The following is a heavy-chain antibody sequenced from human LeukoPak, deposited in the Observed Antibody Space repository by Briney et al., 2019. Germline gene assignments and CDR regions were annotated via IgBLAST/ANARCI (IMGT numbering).Heavy chain of an antibody. Sequence: GGSLGLSCAASGFTFSSYAMSWVRQAPGKGLEWVSAISASGDSTYYADSVKGRFTISRDSSKNTLYLQMNSLRAEDTAVYYCAKRGTSGRVDYWGQGTLVTVSS. CDR1: GFTFSSYA. J-gene: IGHJ4*02. V-gene: IGHV3-23*01. D-gene: IGHD2-2*01. CDR2: ISASGDST. CDR3: AKRGTSGRVDY.